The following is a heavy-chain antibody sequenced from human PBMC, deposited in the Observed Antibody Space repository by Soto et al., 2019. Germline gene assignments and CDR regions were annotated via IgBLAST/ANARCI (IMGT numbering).Heavy chain of an antibody. Sequence: SDTLSLTCTVSGVSISSYYWSWSLQPPGKGLEWIGYIYYSGSTNYNPSLKSRVTISVDTSKNQFSLKLSSVTAADTAVYYCARLTPLYSGNDDTWHAFDSWGQGTMVTVPS. D-gene: IGHD5-12*01. V-gene: IGHV4-59*08. CDR2: IYYSGST. CDR3: ARLTPLYSGNDDTWHAFDS. CDR1: GVSISSYY. J-gene: IGHJ3*02.